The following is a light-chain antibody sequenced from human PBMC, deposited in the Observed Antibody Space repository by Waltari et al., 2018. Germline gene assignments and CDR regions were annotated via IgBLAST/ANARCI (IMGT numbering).Light chain of an antibody. CDR1: QGIGRA. CDR2: DAS. Sequence: AIQLTQSPSSLSASERDRVSITCRASQGIGRALAWYQQKPGKPPRPLIYDASSLESGVPSRFSGSGSGRDFTLTISSLQPEDFATYYCHQFYTYPLTFGGGTKVDIK. V-gene: IGKV1-13*02. CDR3: HQFYTYPLT. J-gene: IGKJ4*01.